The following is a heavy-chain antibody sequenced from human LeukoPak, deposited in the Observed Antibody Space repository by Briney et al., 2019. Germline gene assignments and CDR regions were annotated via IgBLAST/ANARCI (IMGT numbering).Heavy chain of an antibody. D-gene: IGHD5-12*01. CDR3: ARLGARLPPSYFDY. V-gene: IGHV4-39*01. J-gene: IGHJ4*02. CDR1: GDSVSSSSYY. CDR2: FYYSGST. Sequence: SETLSLTCTVSGDSVSSSSYYWGWIRQPPGKGLEWIGHFYYSGSTYYNPSLKSRVTISVDTSKNQFSLKLSSVTAADTAVYYCARLGARLPPSYFDYWAREPWSPSPQ.